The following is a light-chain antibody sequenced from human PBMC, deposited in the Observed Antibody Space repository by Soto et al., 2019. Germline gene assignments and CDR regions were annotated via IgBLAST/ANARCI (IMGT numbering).Light chain of an antibody. J-gene: IGLJ1*01. Sequence: QSALTQPASVSGSPGQAITISCTGTSSDGGGYNSVSWYRQDPGKAPRLMIYDVTNRPSGVSNRFSGSKSGNTASLTISGLQPEDEAGYYCSSFTSSITYVFGTGTKVTVL. CDR2: DVT. CDR1: SSDGGGYNS. CDR3: SSFTSSITYV. V-gene: IGLV2-14*01.